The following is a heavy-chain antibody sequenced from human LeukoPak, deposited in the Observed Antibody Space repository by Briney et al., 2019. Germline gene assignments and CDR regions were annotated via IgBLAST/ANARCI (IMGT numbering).Heavy chain of an antibody. CDR2: ITWDGDVT. J-gene: IGHJ4*02. D-gene: IGHD6-13*01. Sequence: GGSLRLSCAASGFTSHDHTMHWVRQAPGKSPEWVSLITWDGDVTYYADSVKGRFTISRDNSKNSLYLQMNSLRTEDTALYYCTKDPAYSSSWFGYFDYWGQGTLVTVSS. CDR1: GFTSHDHT. CDR3: TKDPAYSSSWFGYFDY. V-gene: IGHV3-43*01.